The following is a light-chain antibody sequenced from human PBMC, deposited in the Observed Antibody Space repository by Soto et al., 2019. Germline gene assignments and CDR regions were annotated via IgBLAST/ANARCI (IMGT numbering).Light chain of an antibody. V-gene: IGKV3-15*01. CDR1: HGVGST. CDR2: DAY. CDR3: QHFHSWPLT. J-gene: IGKJ4*01. Sequence: EIVMTQSPATLSVSSWERATLSFRASHGVGSTLAWYQQKPGQTPRLLIYDAYSRATGVPARFSGSGSGTDFTLTINSLQSEDFAVYYCQHFHSWPLTFGGGTKVDIK.